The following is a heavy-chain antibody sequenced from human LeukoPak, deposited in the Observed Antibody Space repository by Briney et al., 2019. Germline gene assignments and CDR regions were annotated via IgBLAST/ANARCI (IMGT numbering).Heavy chain of an antibody. CDR1: GYTFTGYY. J-gene: IGHJ4*02. CDR2: INPNSGGT. D-gene: IGHD6-13*01. V-gene: IGHV1-2*06. CDR3: ARDPIAAEDSSSWPNEGY. Sequence: GASVKVSCKASGYTFTGYYMHWVRQAPGQGLEWMGRINPNSGGTNYAQKFQGRVTMTRDTSISTAYMELGRLRSDDTAVYYCARDPIAAEDSSSWPNEGYWGQGTLVTVSS.